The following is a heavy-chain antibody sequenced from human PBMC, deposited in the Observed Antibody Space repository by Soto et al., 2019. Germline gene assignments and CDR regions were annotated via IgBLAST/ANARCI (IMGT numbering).Heavy chain of an antibody. CDR1: GYTFTSYY. V-gene: IGHV1-46*01. Sequence: GASVKVSCKASGYTFTSYYMHWVRQAPGQGLEWMGIINPSGGSTSYAQKFQGRVTMTRDTSTSTVYMELSSLRSEDTAVYYCARDITPDGGDYSFDYWGQGTLVTVSS. CDR2: INPSGGST. J-gene: IGHJ4*02. CDR3: ARDITPDGGDYSFDY. D-gene: IGHD4-17*01.